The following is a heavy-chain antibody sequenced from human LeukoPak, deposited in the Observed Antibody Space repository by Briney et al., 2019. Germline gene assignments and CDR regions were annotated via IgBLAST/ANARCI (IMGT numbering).Heavy chain of an antibody. Sequence: TSETLSLTCAVYGGPFSGYYWSWIRQPPGKGLEWIGEINHSGSTNYNPSLKSRVTISVDTSKDQFSLKLSSVTAADTAVYYCAVNARYCSGGSCYSDNFFDYWGQGTLVTVSS. CDR1: GGPFSGYY. D-gene: IGHD2-15*01. CDR3: AVNARYCSGGSCYSDNFFDY. J-gene: IGHJ4*02. CDR2: INHSGST. V-gene: IGHV4-34*01.